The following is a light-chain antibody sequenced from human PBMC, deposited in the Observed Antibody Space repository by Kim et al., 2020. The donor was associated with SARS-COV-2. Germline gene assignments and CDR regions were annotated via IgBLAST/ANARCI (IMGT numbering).Light chain of an antibody. CDR1: SLRSYY. CDR2: GKN. V-gene: IGLV3-19*01. Sequence: SSELPQDPAVSVALGQTVRITCQGDSLRSYYATWYQQKPGQAPILVIYGKNNRPSGIPDRFSGSSSGNTASLTITGTQAGDEADSFCQSADISGTSWIFG. CDR3: QSADISGTSWI. J-gene: IGLJ2*01.